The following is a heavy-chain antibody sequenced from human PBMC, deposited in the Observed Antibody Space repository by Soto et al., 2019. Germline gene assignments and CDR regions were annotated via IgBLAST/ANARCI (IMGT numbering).Heavy chain of an antibody. CDR3: ARKVLGTAILDDYFVEYYYYMDV. CDR2: VYYTGST. Sequence: SETLSLTCTVSGGSISNFYWSWIRQPPGKGLEWIGYVYYTGSTSYNPSLKRRVTFSADSSRGQFSLRLNSVTAADTAVYYCARKVLGTAILDDYFVEYYYYMDVWGQGPTVTVSS. J-gene: IGHJ6*03. V-gene: IGHV4-59*08. D-gene: IGHD2-21*02. CDR1: GGSISNFY.